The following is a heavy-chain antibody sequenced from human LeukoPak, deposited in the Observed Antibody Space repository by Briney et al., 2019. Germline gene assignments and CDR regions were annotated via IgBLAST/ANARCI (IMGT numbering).Heavy chain of an antibody. V-gene: IGHV2-26*01. J-gene: IGHJ4*02. D-gene: IGHD3-22*01. CDR2: IFSNDEK. CDR3: ARIPNYYDSSGY. CDR1: GFSLSNARMG. Sequence: SGPTLVNPTAPLTLTCTVSGFSLSNARMGVSWIRQPPGKALEWLAHIFSNDEKSYSTSLKSRLTISKDTSKSQVVLTMTNMDPVDTATYYCARIPNYYDSSGYWGQGTLVTVSS.